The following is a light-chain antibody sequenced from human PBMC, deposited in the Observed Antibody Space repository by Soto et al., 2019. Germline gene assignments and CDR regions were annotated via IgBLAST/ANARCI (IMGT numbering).Light chain of an antibody. CDR3: QQGNTFPIT. J-gene: IGKJ5*01. CDR2: DAS. CDR1: QVVRNH. Sequence: DIQMTQSPSYVSASLGDRVTITCRASQVVRNHLAWYQQKPGKAPVLLIFDASTLQTGVPSRFSGGGSGTDFTLTISGLQPEDFGTSYCQQGNTFPITFGQGTRLDI. V-gene: IGKV1-12*01.